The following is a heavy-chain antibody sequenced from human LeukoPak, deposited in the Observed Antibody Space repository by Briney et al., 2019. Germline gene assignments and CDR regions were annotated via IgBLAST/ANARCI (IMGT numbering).Heavy chain of an antibody. CDR1: GFTFDDYA. J-gene: IGHJ4*02. D-gene: IGHD6-13*01. V-gene: IGHV3-9*01. CDR2: ISWNSGSI. Sequence: PGGSLRLSCAASGFTFDDYAMHWVRQAPGKGLEWVSGISWNSGSIGYADSVKGRFTISRDNAKNSLYLQMNSLRAEDTALYYCAKDIGGSWYFDYWGQGTLVTVSS. CDR3: AKDIGGSWYFDY.